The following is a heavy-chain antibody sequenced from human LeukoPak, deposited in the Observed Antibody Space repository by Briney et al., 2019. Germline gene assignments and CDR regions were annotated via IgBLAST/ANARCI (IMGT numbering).Heavy chain of an antibody. D-gene: IGHD3-22*01. CDR3: AKESGTYYYDSSGYLTAGGFDY. CDR2: ISYDGSNK. J-gene: IGHJ4*02. V-gene: IGHV3-30*04. CDR1: GFTFSSYA. Sequence: GGSLRLSCAASGFTFSSYAMHWVRQAPGKGLEWVAVISYDGSNKYYADSVKGRFTISRDNSKNTLYLQMNSLRAEDTAVYYCAKESGTYYYDSSGYLTAGGFDYWGQGTLVTVSS.